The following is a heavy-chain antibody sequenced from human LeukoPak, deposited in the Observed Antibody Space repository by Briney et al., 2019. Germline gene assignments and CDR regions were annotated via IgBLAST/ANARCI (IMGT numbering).Heavy chain of an antibody. D-gene: IGHD2-15*01. V-gene: IGHV4-59*01. CDR1: GGSIRYYY. CDR3: ARKGGLFDY. J-gene: IGHJ4*02. Sequence: SETLSLTCTVSGGSIRYYYWSWIRQSPGKGLEWIGYIYYDGTTNYNPSLKSRVTISVDMSKNQFSLKMSSVTAADTAVYYCARKGGLFDYWGQGRLVTVSS. CDR2: IYYDGTT.